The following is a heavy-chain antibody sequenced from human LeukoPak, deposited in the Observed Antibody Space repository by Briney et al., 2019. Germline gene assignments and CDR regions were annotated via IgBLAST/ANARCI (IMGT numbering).Heavy chain of an antibody. D-gene: IGHD3-3*01. V-gene: IGHV1-18*01. Sequence: ASVSPSCKASGYTFTSYGISWVRQAPGQGLEWMGWISAYNGNTNYAQKLQGRVTMTTDTSTSTAYMELRSLRSDDTAVYYCARDPPWSAQSPFDIWGQGTMVTVSS. CDR2: ISAYNGNT. J-gene: IGHJ3*02. CDR1: GYTFTSYG. CDR3: ARDPPWSAQSPFDI.